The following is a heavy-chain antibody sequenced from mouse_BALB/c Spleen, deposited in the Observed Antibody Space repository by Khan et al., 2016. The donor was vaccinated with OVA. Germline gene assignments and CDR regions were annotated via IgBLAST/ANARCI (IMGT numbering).Heavy chain of an antibody. Sequence: EVQLQESGPSLVQPSQTLSLTCSVTGDSITSGFWSWVRKFPGNKLEYMGYMIYSGYTSNNPSLNGRFSITRHTSKNKYYRQLNSVTTEDTATYYCARSTYKYAFAYWGQGALVTVSA. D-gene: IGHD1-3*01. V-gene: IGHV3-8*02. CDR3: ARSTYKYAFAY. CDR2: MIYSGYT. CDR1: GDSITSGF. J-gene: IGHJ3*01.